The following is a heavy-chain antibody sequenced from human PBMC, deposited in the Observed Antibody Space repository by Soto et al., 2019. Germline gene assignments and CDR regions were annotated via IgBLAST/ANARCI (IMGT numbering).Heavy chain of an antibody. Sequence: QVQLVESGGGVVQPGRSLRLSCAASGLTFRNYGMHWVRQAPGKGLEWVAVISYDGSNKYYADSVKGRFTISRDNSKNTLYLQMTSLRVEDTAVYYCVSLRQDGSGWYYFEYWGQGTLVTVSS. CDR2: ISYDGSNK. J-gene: IGHJ4*02. V-gene: IGHV3-30*03. CDR3: VSLRQDGSGWYYFEY. CDR1: GLTFRNYG. D-gene: IGHD6-19*01.